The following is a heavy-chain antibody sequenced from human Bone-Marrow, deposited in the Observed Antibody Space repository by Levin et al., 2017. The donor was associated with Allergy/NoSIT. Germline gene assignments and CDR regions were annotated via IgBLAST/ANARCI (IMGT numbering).Heavy chain of an antibody. V-gene: IGHV3-7*04. CDR3: ARDPYNWNDKVGYMDV. J-gene: IGHJ6*03. CDR1: GFTFSSYW. Sequence: GESLKISCAASGFTFSSYWMSWVRQAPGKGLEWVANIKQDGSEKYYVDSVKGRFTISRDNAKNSLYLQMNSLRAEDTAVYYCARDPYNWNDKVGYMDVWGKGTTVTVSS. D-gene: IGHD1-1*01. CDR2: IKQDGSEK.